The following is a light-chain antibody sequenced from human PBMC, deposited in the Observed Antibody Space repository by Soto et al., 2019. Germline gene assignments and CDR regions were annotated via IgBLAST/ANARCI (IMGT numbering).Light chain of an antibody. J-gene: IGLJ3*02. V-gene: IGLV1-40*01. CDR2: GNT. Sequence: QSVLTQPPSVSGAPGQRVTISCTGSSSNIGAGHDVHWYQQLPRTAPKLLIYGNTNRPSGVPDRFSGSKSGTSASLAITGLQAEDEADYYGQSHESSLSAWVFGGGTKLTVL. CDR1: SSNIGAGHD. CDR3: QSHESSLSAWV.